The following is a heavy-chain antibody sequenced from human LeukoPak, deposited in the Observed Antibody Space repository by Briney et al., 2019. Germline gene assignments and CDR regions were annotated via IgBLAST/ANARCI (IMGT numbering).Heavy chain of an antibody. CDR1: GYTLTELS. Sequence: ASVEVSCKVSGYTLTELSMHWVRQAPGKGLEWMGGFDPEDGETIYAQKFQGRVTMTEDTSTDTAYMELSSLRSEDTAVYYCATDLAMVRGVRRDYWGQGTLVTVSS. V-gene: IGHV1-24*01. CDR2: FDPEDGET. J-gene: IGHJ4*02. D-gene: IGHD3-10*01. CDR3: ATDLAMVRGVRRDY.